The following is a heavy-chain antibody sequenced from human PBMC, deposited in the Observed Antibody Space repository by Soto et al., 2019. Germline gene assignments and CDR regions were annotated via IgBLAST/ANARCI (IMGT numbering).Heavy chain of an antibody. CDR1: GFTFSSYA. D-gene: IGHD2-15*01. J-gene: IGHJ5*02. V-gene: IGHV3-23*01. CDR3: AKADIVVVVAATRFDP. CDR2: ISGSGGST. Sequence: GSLRLSCAASGFTFSSYAMSWVRQAPGKGLEWVSAISGSGGSTYYADSVKGRFTISRDNSKNTLYLQMNSLRAEDTAVYYCAKADIVVVVAATRFDPWGQGTLVTVSS.